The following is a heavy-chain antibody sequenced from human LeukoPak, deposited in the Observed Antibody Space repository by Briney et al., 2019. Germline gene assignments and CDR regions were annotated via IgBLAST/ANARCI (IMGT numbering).Heavy chain of an antibody. Sequence: TGGSLRLSCAASGFTFSSYSMNWVRQAPGKGLEWVSYISSSSSTIYYADSVKGRFTISRDNAKNSLYLQMNSLRAEDTAVYYCARVGSGSGGSCYFCKYYYYYMDVWGKGTTVTVSS. V-gene: IGHV3-48*04. D-gene: IGHD2-15*01. CDR1: GFTFSSYS. CDR2: ISSSSSTI. CDR3: ARVGSGSGGSCYFCKYYYYYMDV. J-gene: IGHJ6*03.